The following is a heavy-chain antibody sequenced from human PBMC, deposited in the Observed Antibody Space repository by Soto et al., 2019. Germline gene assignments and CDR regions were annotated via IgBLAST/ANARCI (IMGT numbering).Heavy chain of an antibody. V-gene: IGHV4-31*03. J-gene: IGHJ5*02. CDR3: ARDKDTYYDFWSGYYRGFDP. Sequence: PSETLSLTCTVSGGSISSGGYYWSWIRQHPGKGLEWIGYIYYSGSTYYNPSLKSRVTISVDTSKNQFSLKLSSVTAADTAVYNCARDKDTYYDFWSGYYRGFDPWGQGTLVTVSS. CDR1: GGSISSGGYY. D-gene: IGHD3-3*01. CDR2: IYYSGST.